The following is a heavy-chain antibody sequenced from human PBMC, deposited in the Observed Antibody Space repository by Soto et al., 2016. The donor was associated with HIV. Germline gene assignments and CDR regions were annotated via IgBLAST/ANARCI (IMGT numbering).Heavy chain of an antibody. CDR3: ARTNAFDI. V-gene: IGHV4-59*11. CDR2: IFYSGNT. J-gene: IGHJ3*02. Sequence: QVQLQESGPRLVKPSETLSLTCTVSGGSINGHHWNWIRQSPGKGLEWIGCIFYSGNTYYNPSLKSRVTISIDTSKNQFYLNLSSVTDADTAIYYCARTNAFDIWGQGQWSPSLQ. CDR1: GGSINGHH.